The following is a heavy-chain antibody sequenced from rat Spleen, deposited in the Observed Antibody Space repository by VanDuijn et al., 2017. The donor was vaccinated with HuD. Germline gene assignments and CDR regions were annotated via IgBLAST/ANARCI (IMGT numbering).Heavy chain of an antibody. CDR2: ISSDGGRN. V-gene: IGHV5-29*01. D-gene: IGHD1-9*01. CDR3: TRHGYNSYFVY. CDR1: AFTFSDYY. Sequence: EVQLVESDGGLVQPGGRLKLSCAAAAFTFSDYYIACVREAPTKGVEWVTTISSDGGRNFYRDSVKGRFTISRDNAKSSLYLQMDSLRSEDTATYYCTRHGYNSYFVYWGQGVMVTVSS. J-gene: IGHJ2*01.